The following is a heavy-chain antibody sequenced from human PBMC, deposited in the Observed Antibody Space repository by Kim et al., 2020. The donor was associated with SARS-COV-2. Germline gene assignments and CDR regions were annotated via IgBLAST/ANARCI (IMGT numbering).Heavy chain of an antibody. CDR3: ARGGYSSGWYTRGYFQH. D-gene: IGHD6-19*01. V-gene: IGHV4-34*01. J-gene: IGHJ1*01. Sequence: LTSRVTISVDTSKNQFSLKLSSVTAADTAVYYCARGGYSSGWYTRGYFQHWGQGTLVTVSS.